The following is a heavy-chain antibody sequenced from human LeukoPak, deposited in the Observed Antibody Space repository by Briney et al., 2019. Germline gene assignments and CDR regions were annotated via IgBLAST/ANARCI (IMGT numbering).Heavy chain of an antibody. Sequence: ASVTVFCKASGYTFTSYDINWVRQATGQGLEWMGWVNPNSGNTGYAQKFQGRVTITRNTSISTAYMELSSLRSEDTAVYYCARGVSSSWYYYMDVWGKGTTVTISS. CDR1: GYTFTSYD. V-gene: IGHV1-8*03. J-gene: IGHJ6*03. D-gene: IGHD6-13*01. CDR3: ARGVSSSWYYYMDV. CDR2: VNPNSGNT.